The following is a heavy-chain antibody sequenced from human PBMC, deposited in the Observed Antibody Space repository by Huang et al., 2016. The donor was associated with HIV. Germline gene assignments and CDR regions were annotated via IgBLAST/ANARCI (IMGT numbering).Heavy chain of an antibody. CDR2: FRGSGQST. J-gene: IGHJ4*02. V-gene: IGHV3-23*01. CDR3: AKDPSSPYGDSYFEQ. D-gene: IGHD4-17*01. CDR1: GFTFIDFA. Sequence: EVQLLESGGGLVQPGGSLRLSCAASGFTFIDFAMSWVRQAPGKGLEWVSAFRGSGQSTYYADSVKGRFTISRDNSKNTLYLQMNKLRVEDTAVYFCAKDPSSPYGDSYFEQWGQGTLVTVSP.